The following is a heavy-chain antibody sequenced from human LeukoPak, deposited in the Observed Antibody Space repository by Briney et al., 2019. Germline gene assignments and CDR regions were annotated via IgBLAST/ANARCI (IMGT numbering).Heavy chain of an antibody. CDR1: GFTFSSYA. Sequence: PGGSLRLSCAASGFTFSSYAMSWVRQAPGKGLEWVSAISGSGGSTYYADSVKGRFTISRDNSKNTLYLQMNSLRAEDTAVYYCAREYYDILTGTIDYWGQGTLVTVSS. V-gene: IGHV3-23*01. D-gene: IGHD3-9*01. J-gene: IGHJ4*02. CDR2: ISGSGGST. CDR3: AREYYDILTGTIDY.